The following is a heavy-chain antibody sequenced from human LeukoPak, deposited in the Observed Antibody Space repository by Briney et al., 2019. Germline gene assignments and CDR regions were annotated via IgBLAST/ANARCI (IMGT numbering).Heavy chain of an antibody. V-gene: IGHV4-39*07. Sequence: SETLSLTCTVSGVSISSSSYYWGWIRQPPGKGLEWIGSIYYSGSTNYNPSLKSRVTISVDTSKNQFSLKLSSVTAADTAVYYCARGNGCSSTSCYTYYYYYYMDVWGKGTTVTVSS. CDR1: GVSISSSSYY. D-gene: IGHD2-2*02. CDR3: ARGNGCSSTSCYTYYYYYYMDV. J-gene: IGHJ6*03. CDR2: IYYSGST.